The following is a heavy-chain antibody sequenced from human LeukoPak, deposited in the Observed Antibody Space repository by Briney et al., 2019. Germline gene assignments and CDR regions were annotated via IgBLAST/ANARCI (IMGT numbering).Heavy chain of an antibody. Sequence: PGGSLRLSCAASGFTFSSYSMNWVRQAPGKGLEWVSSISSSSSYIYYADSVKGRFTISRDNSKNTLYLQMNSLRAEDTAVYYCAKDTPTKVVVVPATDDYWGQGTLVTVSS. D-gene: IGHD2-2*01. CDR2: ISSSSSYI. CDR1: GFTFSSYS. CDR3: AKDTPTKVVVVPATDDY. V-gene: IGHV3-21*04. J-gene: IGHJ4*02.